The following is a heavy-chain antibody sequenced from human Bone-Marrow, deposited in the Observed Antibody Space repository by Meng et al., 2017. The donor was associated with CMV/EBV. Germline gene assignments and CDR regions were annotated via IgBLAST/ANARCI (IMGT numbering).Heavy chain of an antibody. Sequence: SETLSLTCTVSGGSISSSSYYWGWIRQPPGKGLEWIGSIYHSGSTYYNPSLKSRVTISVDTSKNQFSLKLSSVTAADTAVYYCARAAAPSGPLVVPAAISFWGQGTLVTVSS. CDR1: GGSISSSSYY. CDR2: IYHSGST. D-gene: IGHD2-2*01. V-gene: IGHV4-39*07. CDR3: ARAAAPSGPLVVPAAISF. J-gene: IGHJ4*02.